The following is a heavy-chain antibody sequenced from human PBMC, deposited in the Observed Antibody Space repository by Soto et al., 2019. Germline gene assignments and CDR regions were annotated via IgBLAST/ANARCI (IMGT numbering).Heavy chain of an antibody. Sequence: QVQLVESGGGLVKPGGSLRLSCAASGFTFSDYYMSWIRQGPGKGLEWVSYISSSGSTIYYADSVKGRFTISRDNAKNSLYLQMNSLRAEDTAVYYCARDPYCSSTSCYAGPYYFDYWGQGTLVTVSS. CDR3: ARDPYCSSTSCYAGPYYFDY. D-gene: IGHD2-2*01. CDR1: GFTFSDYY. CDR2: ISSSGSTI. V-gene: IGHV3-11*01. J-gene: IGHJ4*02.